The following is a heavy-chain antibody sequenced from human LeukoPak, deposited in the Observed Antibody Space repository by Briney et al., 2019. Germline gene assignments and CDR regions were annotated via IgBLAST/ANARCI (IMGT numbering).Heavy chain of an antibody. J-gene: IGHJ4*02. Sequence: GGSLRLSCAASGFTFSSYWMSWVRQAPGKGLEWVANIKQDGSEKYYVDSVKGRFTISRDNAKNSLYLQMNSLRAEDTAVYYCARGVGGSGSYYRPYYFDYWGQGTLVTVSS. V-gene: IGHV3-7*01. CDR2: IKQDGSEK. CDR3: ARGVGGSGSYYRPYYFDY. D-gene: IGHD3-10*01. CDR1: GFTFSSYW.